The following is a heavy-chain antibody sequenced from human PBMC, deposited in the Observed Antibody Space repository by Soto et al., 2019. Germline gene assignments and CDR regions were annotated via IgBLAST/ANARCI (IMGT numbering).Heavy chain of an antibody. Sequence: QGPLVESGGGVVQPGRSLRLSCAASGFTFSRNAMHWVRQAPVKGLYWVEVMSYDGSKEDYADSVKGRFTISRDNSTKPSYLQMKSLGAEDTAVYYCVRDSILSGVTRPPPLDYWGQGTLVTVSS. CDR2: MSYDGSKE. CDR1: GFTFSRNA. V-gene: IGHV3-30-3*01. D-gene: IGHD3-10*01. J-gene: IGHJ4*02. CDR3: VRDSILSGVTRPPPLDY.